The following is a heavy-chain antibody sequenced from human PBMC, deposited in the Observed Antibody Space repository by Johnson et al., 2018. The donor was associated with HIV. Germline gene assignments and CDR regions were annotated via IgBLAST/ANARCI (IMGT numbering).Heavy chain of an antibody. J-gene: IGHJ3*02. CDR1: GFTVSSNE. CDR3: ATGRGNAFDI. D-gene: IGHD3-10*01. CDR2: INQDGSQT. Sequence: VQLVESRGVLVQPGGSLRLSCAASGFTVSSNEMSWVRQAPGMGLEWVANINQDGSQTYYVDSLEGRFTISRDNSKNSLYLQMNSLRVEDTAVYYCATGRGNAFDIWGQGTMVTVSS. V-gene: IGHV3-7*01.